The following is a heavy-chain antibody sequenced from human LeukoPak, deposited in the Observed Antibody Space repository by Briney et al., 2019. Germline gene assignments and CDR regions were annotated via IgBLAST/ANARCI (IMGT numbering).Heavy chain of an antibody. Sequence: LIYWNDDKRYTPSLKSRLTITKDTSKNQVVLTMTNMDPVDSATYYCAHREGPNGENYFDYWGQGTLVTVSS. CDR3: AHREGPNGENYFDY. J-gene: IGHJ4*02. CDR2: IYWNDDK. V-gene: IGHV2-5*01. D-gene: IGHD4-17*01.